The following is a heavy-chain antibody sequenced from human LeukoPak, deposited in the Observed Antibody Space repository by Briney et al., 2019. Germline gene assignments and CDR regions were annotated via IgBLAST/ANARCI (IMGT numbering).Heavy chain of an antibody. V-gene: IGHV4-4*07. CDR2: IYTSGST. CDR3: ARGQIVVVPAYYYYYYMDV. D-gene: IGHD2-2*01. Sequence: SETLSLTCTVSGGSISSYYWSWIRQPAGKGLEWIGRIYTSGSTNYNPSLKSRVTMSVDTSKNQSSLKLSSVTAADTAVYYCARGQIVVVPAYYYYYYMDVWGKGTTVTVSS. J-gene: IGHJ6*03. CDR1: GGSISSYY.